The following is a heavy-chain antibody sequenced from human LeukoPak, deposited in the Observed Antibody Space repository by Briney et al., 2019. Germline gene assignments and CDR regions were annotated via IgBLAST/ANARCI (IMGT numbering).Heavy chain of an antibody. V-gene: IGHV3-7*01. CDR3: ARGSSAGASLRHDY. CDR1: GFTFSSYW. J-gene: IGHJ4*02. D-gene: IGHD1-26*01. Sequence: GGSLRLSCAASGFTFSSYWMSWVRQAPGKALDWVANIKQDGSEENFVDSVKGRFTISRDNAKKSLYLQMNSLRAEDTAVYYCARGSSAGASLRHDYWGQGTLVTVSS. CDR2: IKQDGSEE.